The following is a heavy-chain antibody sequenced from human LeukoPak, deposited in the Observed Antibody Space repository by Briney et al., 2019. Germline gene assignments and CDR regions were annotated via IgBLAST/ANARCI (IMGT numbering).Heavy chain of an antibody. J-gene: IGHJ5*02. CDR3: TRAEYYYDSSGYYLSDNWFDP. Sequence: GGSLRLSCTASGFTFGDYAMSWVRQAPGKGLEWVGFIRSKAYGGTTEYAASVEGRFTISRDDSKSIAYLQMNSLKTEDTAVYYCTRAEYYYDSSGYYLSDNWFDPWGQGTLVTVSS. D-gene: IGHD3-22*01. V-gene: IGHV3-49*04. CDR1: GFTFGDYA. CDR2: IRSKAYGGTT.